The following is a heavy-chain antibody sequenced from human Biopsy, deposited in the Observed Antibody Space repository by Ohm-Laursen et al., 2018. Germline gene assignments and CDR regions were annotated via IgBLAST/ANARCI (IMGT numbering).Heavy chain of an antibody. CDR3: ARGGQGGFLEWLFIG. CDR2: IWYDGSNK. D-gene: IGHD3-3*01. Sequence: SSLRLSCSASGFTFSSYGMHWVRQAPGKGLEWVAAIWYDGSNKNYADSVKGRFTISRDNSKNTLYLQMNSLRAEDTALYYCARGGQGGFLEWLFIGWGQGTLVTVSS. CDR1: GFTFSSYG. V-gene: IGHV3-33*01. J-gene: IGHJ4*02.